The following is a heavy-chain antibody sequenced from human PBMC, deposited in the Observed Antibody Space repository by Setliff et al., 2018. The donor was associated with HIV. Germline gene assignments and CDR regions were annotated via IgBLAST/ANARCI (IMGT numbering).Heavy chain of an antibody. CDR1: GGSFSGYH. CDR3: ARGKGGLVGPAEFDY. Sequence: KASETLSLTCAVYGGSFSGYHWNWIRQFPGKGLEWIGEINHTGNTRYNPSLKSRVTMSEETSKNQFSLKLKSVTAADTAIYFCARGKGGLVGPAEFDYWGPGTLVTVSS. CDR2: INHTGNT. V-gene: IGHV4-34*01. D-gene: IGHD1-26*01. J-gene: IGHJ4*02.